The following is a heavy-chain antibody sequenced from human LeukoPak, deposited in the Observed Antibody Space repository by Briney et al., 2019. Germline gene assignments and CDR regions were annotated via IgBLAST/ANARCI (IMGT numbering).Heavy chain of an antibody. V-gene: IGHV1-69*13. CDR2: IIPIFGSS. CDR3: ASLTDYYDSSGYYYNWFDP. D-gene: IGHD3-22*01. J-gene: IGHJ5*02. Sequence: GASVKVSCKASGGSFSSFAINWVRQAPGQGLEWMGGIIPIFGSSNYAQKFQGRVTITADESTSIAYMELSSLRSEDTAVYYCASLTDYYDSSGYYYNWFDPWGQGTLVTVSS. CDR1: GGSFSSFA.